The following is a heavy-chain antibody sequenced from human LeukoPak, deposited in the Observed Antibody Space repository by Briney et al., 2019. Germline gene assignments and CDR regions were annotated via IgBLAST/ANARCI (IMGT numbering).Heavy chain of an antibody. CDR2: MNPNSGNT. V-gene: IGHV1-8*01. CDR1: GYTFTSYD. J-gene: IGHJ4*02. Sequence: ASVKVSCKASGYTFTSYDINWVRQATGQGLEWMGWMNPNSGNTGYAQKFQGRVTMTRNTSISTAYMELSSLRSEDTAVYYCARIQLNYYGSGSYYLRFLGVRDESDYWGQGTLVTVSS. D-gene: IGHD3-10*01. CDR3: ARIQLNYYGSGSYYLRFLGVRDESDY.